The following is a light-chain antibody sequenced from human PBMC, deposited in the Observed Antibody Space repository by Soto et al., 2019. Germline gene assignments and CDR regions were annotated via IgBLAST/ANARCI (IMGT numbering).Light chain of an antibody. Sequence: QSVLTQPPSVSAAPGQMITISCSGSSSSSGSNYVSWYQQLPGTAPKLLIYESKKRPSGISDRISGSKSGTSATLGIAGLQTGDEADYYCGAWDSSLNVYVFGTGTKLTVL. CDR2: ESK. J-gene: IGLJ1*01. CDR3: GAWDSSLNVYV. CDR1: SSSSGSNY. V-gene: IGLV1-51*01.